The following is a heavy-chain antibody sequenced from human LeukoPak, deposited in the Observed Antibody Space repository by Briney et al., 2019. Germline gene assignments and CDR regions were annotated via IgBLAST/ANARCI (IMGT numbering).Heavy chain of an antibody. D-gene: IGHD3-22*01. CDR3: VRDYDISGPQKNFFDY. CDR2: IIPIFGTA. V-gene: IGHV1-69*06. Sequence: ASAKVSCKASGGTFSSYAISWVRQAPGQGLEWMGGIIPIFGTANYAQKFQGRVTITADKSTGTAYMELSSLRSEDTAVYYCVRDYDISGPQKNFFDYWGQGTLVTVSS. CDR1: GGTFSSYA. J-gene: IGHJ4*02.